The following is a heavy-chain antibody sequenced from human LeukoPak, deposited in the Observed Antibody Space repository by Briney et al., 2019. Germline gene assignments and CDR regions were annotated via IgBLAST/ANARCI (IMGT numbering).Heavy chain of an antibody. CDR3: ARVKGIAAAGGDYFDY. Sequence: ASVNLSCKASGYTFTGYYMHWGRQAPGPGHEWRGWINPNSGGTNYAQKFQGRVTMTRDTSISTAYMELSRLRSDDTAVYYCARVKGIAAAGGDYFDYWGQGTLVTVSS. D-gene: IGHD6-13*01. J-gene: IGHJ4*02. V-gene: IGHV1-2*02. CDR2: INPNSGGT. CDR1: GYTFTGYY.